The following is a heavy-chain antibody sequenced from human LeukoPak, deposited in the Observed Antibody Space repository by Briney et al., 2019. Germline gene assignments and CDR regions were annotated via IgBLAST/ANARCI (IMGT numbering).Heavy chain of an antibody. Sequence: EASVKVSCKASGYTFTSYGISWVRQAPGQGLEWMGWISAYNGNTNYAQKLQGRVTMTTDTSTSTAYMELRSLRSDDTAVYYCARGSIMITFTLMDVWGQGTTVTVSS. CDR2: ISAYNGNT. CDR1: GYTFTSYG. V-gene: IGHV1-18*01. CDR3: ARGSIMITFTLMDV. J-gene: IGHJ6*02. D-gene: IGHD3-16*01.